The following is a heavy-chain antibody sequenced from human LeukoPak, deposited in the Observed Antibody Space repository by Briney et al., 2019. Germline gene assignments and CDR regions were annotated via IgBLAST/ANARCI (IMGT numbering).Heavy chain of an antibody. CDR1: GYTFTGYY. Sequence: ASVKVSCKASGYTFTGYYMHWVRQAPGQGLEWMGWINPNSGGTNYAQKFQGRVTMTRDTSISTAYMELSRLRSDDTAVYYCARAGYCSSNCCLNWFDPWGQGTLVTVSS. J-gene: IGHJ5*02. D-gene: IGHD2-2*01. CDR2: INPNSGGT. V-gene: IGHV1-2*02. CDR3: ARAGYCSSNCCLNWFDP.